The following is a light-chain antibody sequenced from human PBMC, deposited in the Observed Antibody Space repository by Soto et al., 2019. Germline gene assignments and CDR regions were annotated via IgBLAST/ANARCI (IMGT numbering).Light chain of an antibody. J-gene: IGLJ2*01. Sequence: QSALTQPASVSGSPGQSITISCTGTSSDVGGYNYVSWYQQHPGKAPKLMIYDVSNRPLGVSNRFSGSKSGNTASLTISGLTAEDEADYYCSSYTSSSTLVFGGGTKLTVL. CDR1: SSDVGGYNY. V-gene: IGLV2-14*01. CDR2: DVS. CDR3: SSYTSSSTLV.